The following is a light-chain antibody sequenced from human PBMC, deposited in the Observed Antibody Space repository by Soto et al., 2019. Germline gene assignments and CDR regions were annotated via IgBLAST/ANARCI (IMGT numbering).Light chain of an antibody. V-gene: IGLV2-23*02. CDR1: SNDIGGYNL. CDR3: CSFAGGATFV. Sequence: QSVLTQPASVSGSPGQSITISCTGTSNDIGGYNLVSWYQQHPGKAPKLIIYEANKRPSGVSDRFSGSRSGNTASLTISVLQAEDEADYSCCSFAGGATFVFGGGTKVTVL. J-gene: IGLJ2*01. CDR2: EAN.